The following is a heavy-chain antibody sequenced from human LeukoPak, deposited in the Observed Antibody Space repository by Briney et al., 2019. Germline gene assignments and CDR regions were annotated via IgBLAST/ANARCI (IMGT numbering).Heavy chain of an antibody. Sequence: PGGSLRLSCAASGFTFSSHAMHWVRQAPGKGLEWVAFVSYDGSINSYADFVKGRFTISRDNSKNTLYLQMNSLRAEDTAVYYCARLPTGDGDDYWGQGTLVTVSS. CDR3: ARLPTGDGDDY. CDR2: VSYDGSIN. D-gene: IGHD7-27*01. CDR1: GFTFSSHA. J-gene: IGHJ4*02. V-gene: IGHV3-30-3*01.